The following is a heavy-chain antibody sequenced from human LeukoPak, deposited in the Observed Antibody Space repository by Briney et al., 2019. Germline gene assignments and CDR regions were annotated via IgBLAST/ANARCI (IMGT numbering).Heavy chain of an antibody. J-gene: IGHJ6*02. CDR2: ISGGGVTT. CDR3: ARNQQLGGHSYYYYGMDV. V-gene: IGHV3-23*01. CDR1: GFTFSSYS. D-gene: IGHD3-16*01. Sequence: GRSLRLSCAASGFTFSSYSMNWVRQAPGKGLEWVSGISGGGVTTYYADSVKGRFTISRDNSKNTLYLQMNSLRADDTAIYYCARNQQLGGHSYYYYGMDVWGQGTTVTVSS.